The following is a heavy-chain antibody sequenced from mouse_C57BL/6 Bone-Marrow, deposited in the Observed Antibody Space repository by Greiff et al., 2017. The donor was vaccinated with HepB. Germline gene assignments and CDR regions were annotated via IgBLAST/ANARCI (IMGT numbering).Heavy chain of an antibody. D-gene: IGHD1-3*01. Sequence: VKPQQPGAELVRPGTSVKLSCKASGYTFTSYWMHWVKQRPGQGLEWIGVIDPSDSYTNYNQKFKGKATLTVDTSSSTAYMQLSSLTSEDSAVYYCARSTNGDYWGQGTTLTVSS. V-gene: IGHV1-59*01. CDR2: IDPSDSYT. CDR3: ARSTNGDY. J-gene: IGHJ2*01. CDR1: GYTFTSYW.